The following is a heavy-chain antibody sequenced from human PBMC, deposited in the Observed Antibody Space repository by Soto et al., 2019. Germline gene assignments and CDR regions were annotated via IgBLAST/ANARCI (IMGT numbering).Heavy chain of an antibody. D-gene: IGHD6-19*01. CDR2: ISGSTGST. V-gene: IGHV3-23*01. CDR1: GFTFSSYA. J-gene: IGHJ4*02. Sequence: GGSLRLSCAASGFTFSSYAMIWVRQAPGKGLEWVSVISGSTGSTYYADSVKGRFTISRDNSKNTAYLQMNSLRAEDTAVYYCAKVGFGSDWYPYYFDCWGQGTLVTVSS. CDR3: AKVGFGSDWYPYYFDC.